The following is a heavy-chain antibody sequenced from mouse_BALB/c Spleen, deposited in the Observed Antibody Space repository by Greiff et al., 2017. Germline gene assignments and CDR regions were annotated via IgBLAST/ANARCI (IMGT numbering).Heavy chain of an antibody. D-gene: IGHD4-1*01. CDR2: ISDGGSYT. Sequence: EVQLVESGGGLVKPGGSLKLSCAASGFTFSDYYMYWVRQTPEKRLEWVATISDGGSYTYYPDSVNGRFTISRDNAKNNLYLQMSSLKSEDTAMYYCASLTGTDFDYWGQGTTLTVSS. V-gene: IGHV5-4*02. CDR3: ASLTGTDFDY. CDR1: GFTFSDYY. J-gene: IGHJ2*01.